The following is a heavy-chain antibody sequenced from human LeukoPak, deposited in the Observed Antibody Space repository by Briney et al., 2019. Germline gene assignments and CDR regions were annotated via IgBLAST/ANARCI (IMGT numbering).Heavy chain of an antibody. Sequence: SVTVSCTASGGTFSSYAISWVRQAPGQGLEWMGGIIPIFGTANYAQKFQGRVTITADESTSTAYMELSSLRSEDTAVYYCARNGPPNYYDSSGALGDWGQGTLVTVSS. CDR2: IIPIFGTA. D-gene: IGHD3-22*01. J-gene: IGHJ4*02. CDR3: ARNGPPNYYDSSGALGD. CDR1: GGTFSSYA. V-gene: IGHV1-69*13.